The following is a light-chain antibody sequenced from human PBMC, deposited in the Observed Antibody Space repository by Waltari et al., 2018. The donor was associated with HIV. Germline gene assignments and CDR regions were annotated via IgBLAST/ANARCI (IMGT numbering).Light chain of an antibody. Sequence: QSALTQPPSASGSPGQSVTISCTGTSNDIGGSNFVSWYQPHPGKAPTLMIFEVTKRPSGVPDRFAGSKSGNTASLTVSGLQAEDEADYYCNSYAASNNYVFGGGTKLTVL. V-gene: IGLV2-8*01. J-gene: IGLJ2*01. CDR1: SNDIGGSNF. CDR3: NSYAASNNYV. CDR2: EVT.